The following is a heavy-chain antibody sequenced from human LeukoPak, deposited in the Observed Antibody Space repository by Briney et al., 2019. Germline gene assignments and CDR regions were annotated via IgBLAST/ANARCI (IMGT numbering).Heavy chain of an antibody. CDR2: ISYDGSNK. CDR1: GFTFSSYA. V-gene: IGHV3-30-3*01. J-gene: IGHJ4*02. Sequence: GGSLRLSCAASGFTFSSYAMHWVRQAPGKGLEWVAVISYDGSNKYYADSVKGRFTISRDNSKNTLYLQMNSLRAEDTAVYYCARDLPVIEGGSGWYPTGYWGQGTLVTVSS. D-gene: IGHD6-19*01. CDR3: ARDLPVIEGGSGWYPTGY.